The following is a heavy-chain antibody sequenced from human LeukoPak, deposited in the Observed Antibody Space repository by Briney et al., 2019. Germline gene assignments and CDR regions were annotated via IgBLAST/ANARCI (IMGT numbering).Heavy chain of an antibody. V-gene: IGHV3-21*01. CDR1: GFTFSSYS. J-gene: IGHJ4*02. CDR2: ISSSSSYI. CDR3: ARDRTGGYDFDY. D-gene: IGHD7-27*01. Sequence: PGGSLRLSCAASGFTFSSYSMNWVRQAPGKGLEWVSSISSSSSYIYYADSLKGRFTISRDNAKNSLYLQMNSLRAEDTAVYYCARDRTGGYDFDYWGQGTLVTVSS.